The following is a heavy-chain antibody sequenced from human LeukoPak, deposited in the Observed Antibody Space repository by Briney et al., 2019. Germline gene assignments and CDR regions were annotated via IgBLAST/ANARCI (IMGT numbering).Heavy chain of an antibody. Sequence: GESLLISCKGSGYSFTSYWISWVRQMPGKGLEWMGRIDPSDSYTSYSPSFQGHVTISADKSINTAYLQWSSLKASDTAIYYCARRGEAMDPFDYSGQGTLVTVSS. V-gene: IGHV5-10-1*01. D-gene: IGHD5-18*01. J-gene: IGHJ4*02. CDR3: ARRGEAMDPFDY. CDR1: GYSFTSYW. CDR2: IDPSDSYT.